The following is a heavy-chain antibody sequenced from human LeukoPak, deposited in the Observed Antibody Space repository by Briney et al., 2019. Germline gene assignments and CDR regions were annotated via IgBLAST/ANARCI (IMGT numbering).Heavy chain of an antibody. CDR1: GYTFTGYY. CDR2: INPNSGGT. J-gene: IGHJ6*03. D-gene: IGHD3-10*01. CDR3: ARDRRPKMVLAYGSGSPYYMDV. V-gene: IGHV1-2*02. Sequence: ASVKVSCKASGYTFTGYYMHWVRQAPGQGREWMGWINPNSGGTNYAQKFQGRVTMTRDTSISTAYMELSRLRSDDTAVYYCARDRRPKMVLAYGSGSPYYMDVWGKGTTVTVSS.